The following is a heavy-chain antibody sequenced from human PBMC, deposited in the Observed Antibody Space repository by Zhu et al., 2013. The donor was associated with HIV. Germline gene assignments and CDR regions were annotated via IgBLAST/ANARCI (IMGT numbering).Heavy chain of an antibody. Sequence: QVQLQESGPGLVKPSETLSLTCTVSGGAISSYYWSWIRQPPGKGLEWIGYIYYSGTTNYNPSLKSRVTISVDMSKNQFSLKLSSVTAADTAVYYCARDLRTRPGIGYSNYYMDVWGKGTTVTVSS. CDR1: GGAISSYY. CDR2: IYYSGTT. D-gene: IGHD1-26*01. CDR3: ARDLRTRPGIGYSNYYMDV. J-gene: IGHJ6*03. V-gene: IGHV4-59*01.